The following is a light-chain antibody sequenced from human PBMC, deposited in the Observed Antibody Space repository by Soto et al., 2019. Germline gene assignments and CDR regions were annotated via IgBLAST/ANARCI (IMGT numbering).Light chain of an antibody. J-gene: IGKJ4*01. Sequence: EVVLTQSPGTLSLSPGERVTVSCRASQNVRKYLAWYQQKPGQAPRLVIYGAGTRGSGVPDRLSGSGSGTDFTLTINSLESDDSAVYYCHQYGESPPTFGGGTKVEI. CDR2: GAG. CDR3: HQYGESPPT. V-gene: IGKV3-20*01. CDR1: QNVRKY.